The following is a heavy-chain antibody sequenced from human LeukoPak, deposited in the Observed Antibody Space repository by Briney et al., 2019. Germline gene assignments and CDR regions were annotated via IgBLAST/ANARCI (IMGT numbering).Heavy chain of an antibody. V-gene: IGHV3-74*01. CDR3: ARRINYYDSGGYYYVRYFDP. J-gene: IGHJ4*02. CDR2: INTDGSSL. D-gene: IGHD3-22*01. CDR1: GFTFSSYW. Sequence: GGSLRLSCAASGFTFSSYWMYWVRQAPGKGLVWVSRINTDGSSLNYADSVKGRFTISRDNAKNTLYLQMNSLGAEDTAVYYCARRINYYDSGGYYYVRYFDPWGQGTLVTVSS.